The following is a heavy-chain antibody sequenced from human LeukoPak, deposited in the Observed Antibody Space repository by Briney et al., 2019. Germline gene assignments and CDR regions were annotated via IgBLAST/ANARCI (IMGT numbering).Heavy chain of an antibody. V-gene: IGHV4-61*01. CDR1: GGSVSSGYYY. J-gene: IGHJ6*02. Sequence: SETLSLTCTVSGGSVSSGYYYWSWIRQSPGKGLEWIGNIYYSGSTNCNPSLKSRVTISVDTSKNQFSLELTSVTAADTAVYYCARDAPDYSNQPDYYYYGMDVWGQGTTVTVSS. D-gene: IGHD4-11*01. CDR2: IYYSGST. CDR3: ARDAPDYSNQPDYYYYGMDV.